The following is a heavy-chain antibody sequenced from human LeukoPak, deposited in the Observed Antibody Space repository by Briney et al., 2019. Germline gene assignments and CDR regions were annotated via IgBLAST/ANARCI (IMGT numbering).Heavy chain of an antibody. Sequence: SETLSLTCTVSGGSINSYYWSWIRQPPGKGLEWIGYIFYSGSTNYNPSLKSRVTISEDTSKNQFSLKLSSVTAADTAIYYCARRITTSGWYRDDYWGQGTLVTVSS. V-gene: IGHV4-59*08. CDR1: GGSINSYY. CDR3: ARRITTSGWYRDDY. J-gene: IGHJ4*02. D-gene: IGHD6-19*01. CDR2: IFYSGST.